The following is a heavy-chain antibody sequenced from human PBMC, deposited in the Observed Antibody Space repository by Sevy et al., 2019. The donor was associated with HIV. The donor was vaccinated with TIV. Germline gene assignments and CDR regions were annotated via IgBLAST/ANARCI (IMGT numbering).Heavy chain of an antibody. V-gene: IGHV4-59*01. CDR2: VYYTGST. Sequence: SETLSLTCTVSGGSIGHYYWSWIRQPPGKGLDWIAYVYYTGSTNYNPTLKGRVTIALATHKTQFSLTLSSLTAADTAVYYYVRQGGLVDYGMDVWGQGTTVTVSS. CDR1: GGSIGHYY. CDR3: VRQGGLVDYGMDV. J-gene: IGHJ6*02. D-gene: IGHD1-26*01.